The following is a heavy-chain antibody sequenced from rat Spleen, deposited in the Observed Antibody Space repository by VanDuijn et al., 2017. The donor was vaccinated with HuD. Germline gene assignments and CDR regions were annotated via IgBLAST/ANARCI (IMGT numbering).Heavy chain of an antibody. V-gene: IGHV5-20*01. D-gene: IGHD1-11*01. CDR2: ISYDGGST. CDR3: TTGYGGYPYY. Sequence: EVQLAESGGGLVQPGRSLKLSCAASGFTSSDSYMAWLRQAPTKGQEWFASISYDGGSTFYLDSVKGRFTISRDNAKSSLYLQMDRLRSEDTATYYCTTGYGGYPYYWGQGVMVTVSS. CDR1: GFTSSDSY. J-gene: IGHJ2*01.